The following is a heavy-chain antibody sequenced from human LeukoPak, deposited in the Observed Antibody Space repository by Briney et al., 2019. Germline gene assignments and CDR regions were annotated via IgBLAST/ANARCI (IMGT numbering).Heavy chain of an antibody. V-gene: IGHV1-18*01. J-gene: IGHJ6*02. CDR1: GYTFTSYG. Sequence: ASVKVSCKASGYTFTSYGISWVRQAPGQGLEWMGWISAYNGNTNYAQKLQGRVTMTTDTSTSTAYMELRSLSSDDTAVYYCARDFYSSSWYGGDYYYGMDVWGQGTTVTVSS. D-gene: IGHD6-13*01. CDR2: ISAYNGNT. CDR3: ARDFYSSSWYGGDYYYGMDV.